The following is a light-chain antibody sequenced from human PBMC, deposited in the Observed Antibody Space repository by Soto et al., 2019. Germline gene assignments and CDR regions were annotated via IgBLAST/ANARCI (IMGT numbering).Light chain of an antibody. CDR2: EVT. CDR3: TSYVGYDIRV. V-gene: IGLV2-8*01. J-gene: IGLJ3*02. CDR1: SSDVGAYKY. Sequence: QSALTQPPSASGSPGQSVTISCTGTSSDVGAYKYVSWYQQYLGKAPKLMIYEVTKRPSEVPDRFSGSKSGNTASLTVSGLHAEDVADYYCTSYVGYDIRVFGGGTKLTVL.